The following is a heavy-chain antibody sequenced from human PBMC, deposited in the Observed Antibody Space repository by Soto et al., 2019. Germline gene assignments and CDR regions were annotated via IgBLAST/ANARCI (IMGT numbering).Heavy chain of an antibody. CDR1: GFTFSDYS. D-gene: IGHD4-17*01. V-gene: IGHV3-21*01. Sequence: EVQLVESGGGLVKPGGSLRLSCAASGFTFSDYSMNWVRQAPGKGLEWVSSIRSTSSYIYYADSVKGRFTISRDNAKNSLYLQMNSLRAEDTAVYYCARKGYGDYGGMDVWGQWATVTVSS. CDR2: IRSTSSYI. J-gene: IGHJ6*02. CDR3: ARKGYGDYGGMDV.